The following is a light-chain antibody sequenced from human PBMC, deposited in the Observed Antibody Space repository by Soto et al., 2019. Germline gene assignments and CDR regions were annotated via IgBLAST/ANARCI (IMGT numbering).Light chain of an antibody. J-gene: IGKJ4*01. V-gene: IGKV3-11*01. CDR1: QSVFSS. CDR2: DAS. Sequence: EIVLTQSPVTLSLSPGERATLSCRASQSVFSSLAWYQQKPGQAPRLLIYDASTRATAIPARFRGIGSGTDFTLTISSLEPEDFAVYYCHQRSNWPLTFDGGTKVEIK. CDR3: HQRSNWPLT.